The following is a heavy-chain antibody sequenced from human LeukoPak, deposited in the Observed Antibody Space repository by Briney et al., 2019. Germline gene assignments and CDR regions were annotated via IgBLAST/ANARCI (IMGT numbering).Heavy chain of an antibody. V-gene: IGHV3-48*03. CDR1: GFTFSSYE. CDR3: AKVEVGTNWGAFDI. CDR2: ISSSGSTI. D-gene: IGHD7-27*01. Sequence: GGSLRLSCAASGFTFSSYEMNWVRQAPGKGLEWVSYISSSGSTIYYADSVKGRFTISRDNSKNSLYLQMNSLRTEDTALYYCAKVEVGTNWGAFDIWGQGTMVTVSS. J-gene: IGHJ3*02.